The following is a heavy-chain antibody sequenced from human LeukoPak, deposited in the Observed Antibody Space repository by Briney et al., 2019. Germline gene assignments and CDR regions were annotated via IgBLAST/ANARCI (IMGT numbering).Heavy chain of an antibody. CDR2: IYYRGST. CDR1: GGSISSYY. V-gene: IGHV4-59*01. CDR3: ARVGSGWYYFYYFDY. J-gene: IGHJ4*02. Sequence: NPSETLSLTCTVSGGSISSYYWSWIRQPPGKGLEWIGYIYYRGSTNYNPSLKSRVTISVDTSKNQFSLKLSSVTAADTAVYYCARVGSGWYYFYYFDYWGQGTLVTVSS. D-gene: IGHD6-19*01.